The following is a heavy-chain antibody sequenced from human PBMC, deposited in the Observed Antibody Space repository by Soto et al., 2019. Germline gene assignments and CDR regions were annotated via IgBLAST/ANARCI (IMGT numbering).Heavy chain of an antibody. Sequence: SVKVSCEASGGTFSSYAISWVRQAPGQGLEWMGGIIPIFGTANYAQKFQGRVTITADESTSTAYMELSSLRSEDTAVYYCGRVRIGTTSYYFDYWGQGTLVTVSS. CDR3: GRVRIGTTSYYFDY. CDR1: GGTFSSYA. CDR2: IIPIFGTA. D-gene: IGHD1-7*01. J-gene: IGHJ4*02. V-gene: IGHV1-69*13.